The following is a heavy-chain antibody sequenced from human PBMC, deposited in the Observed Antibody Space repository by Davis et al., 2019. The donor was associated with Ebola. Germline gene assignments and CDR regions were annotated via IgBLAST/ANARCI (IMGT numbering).Heavy chain of an antibody. CDR1: GFTFSNYW. D-gene: IGHD2-15*01. J-gene: IGHJ4*02. CDR2: ITEDGSQK. Sequence: PGGSLRLSCAASGFTFSNYWMTWVRQAPGEGLEWVAHITEDGSQKYYVDSVKGRFTISRDNAQTSLSLQMNSLRVDDTAIYYCVRDAGWQRLDNWGQGTLVTVSS. CDR3: VRDAGWQRLDN. V-gene: IGHV3-7*01.